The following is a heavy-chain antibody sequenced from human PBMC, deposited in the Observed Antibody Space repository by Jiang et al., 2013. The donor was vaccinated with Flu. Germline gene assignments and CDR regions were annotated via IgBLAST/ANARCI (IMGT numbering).Heavy chain of an antibody. J-gene: IGHJ6*03. Sequence: LLKPSETLSLTCAVSGDSVTSGSFYWSWIRQPPGKGLEWIGYIYYSGSTNYNPSLKSRVTMSIHTSKNQFSLRLSSVTAADTAVYFCARAVKPPXVRRVPNYYYYYMDVWGKGTTVTVSS. CDR3: ARAVKPPXVRRVPNYYYYYMDV. V-gene: IGHV4-61*01. D-gene: IGHD3-10*01. CDR2: IYYSGST. CDR1: GDSVTSGSFY.